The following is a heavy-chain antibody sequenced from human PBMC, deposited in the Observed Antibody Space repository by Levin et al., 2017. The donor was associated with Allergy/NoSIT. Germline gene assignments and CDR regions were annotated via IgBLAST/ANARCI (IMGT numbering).Heavy chain of an antibody. CDR1: GFDFSSCG. CDR2: ISYDGSDK. Sequence: GGSLRLSCAASGFDFSSCGMHWVRQAPGKGLEWVSVISYDGSDKFYADSVKGRFSISRDNSKSTLYLQMNSLRTDDTAVYYCVKGGLRELLVQGDHWGQGTLVAVSS. D-gene: IGHD1-26*01. CDR3: VKGGLRELLVQGDH. J-gene: IGHJ4*02. V-gene: IGHV3-30*18.